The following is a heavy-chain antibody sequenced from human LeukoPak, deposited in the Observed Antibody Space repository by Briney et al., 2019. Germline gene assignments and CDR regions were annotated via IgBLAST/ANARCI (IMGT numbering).Heavy chain of an antibody. CDR1: EFTFSTYW. D-gene: IGHD2-15*01. CDR2: IKQDGGEK. Sequence: GGSLRLSCVASEFTFSTYWMSWVRQAPGKGLEWVADIKQDGGEKYYVDSVRGRFTISRQNAKNSVFLQMNSLRAEDTALYYCARHRSGGSQDGGFDIWGRGTMVTVSS. V-gene: IGHV3-7*01. CDR3: ARHRSGGSQDGGFDI. J-gene: IGHJ3*02.